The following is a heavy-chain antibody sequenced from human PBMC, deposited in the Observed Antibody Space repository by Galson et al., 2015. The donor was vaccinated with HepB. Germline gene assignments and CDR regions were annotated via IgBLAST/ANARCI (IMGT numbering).Heavy chain of an antibody. CDR2: IIPIFGTA. D-gene: IGHD6-13*01. Sequence: SVKVSCKASGGTFSSYAISRVRQAPGQGLEWMGGIIPIFGTANYAQKFQGRVTITADESTGTAYMELSSLRSEDTAVYYCARSLVGQQLVPGYYWGQGTLVTVSS. J-gene: IGHJ4*02. V-gene: IGHV1-69*13. CDR1: GGTFSSYA. CDR3: ARSLVGQQLVPGYY.